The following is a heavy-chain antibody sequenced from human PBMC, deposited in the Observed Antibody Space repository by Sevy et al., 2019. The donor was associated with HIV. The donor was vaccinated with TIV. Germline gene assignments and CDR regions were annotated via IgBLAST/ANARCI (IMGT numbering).Heavy chain of an antibody. CDR2: IYSGGST. J-gene: IGHJ4*02. Sequence: GGSLRLSCTASGFTVNTNYMSWVRQAPEKGLEWVSVIYSGGSTYYADSVKGRFTISRDNSKNTVYLQMNSLGADDTAVYYCARFSGGSKGTAFDYWGQGTLVTVSS. D-gene: IGHD2-15*01. V-gene: IGHV3-53*01. CDR1: GFTVNTNY. CDR3: ARFSGGSKGTAFDY.